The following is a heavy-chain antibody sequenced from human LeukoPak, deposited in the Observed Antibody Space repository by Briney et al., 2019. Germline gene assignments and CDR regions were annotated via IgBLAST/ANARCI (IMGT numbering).Heavy chain of an antibody. V-gene: IGHV4-59*12. CDR2: IYYSGST. CDR1: GGSISSYY. Sequence: SETLSLTCTVSGGSISSYYWSWIRQPPGKGLEWIGYIYYSGSTYYNPSLKSRVTISVDTSKNQFSLKLSSVTAADTAVYYCARGVVVVAATYYDYWGQGTLVTVSS. D-gene: IGHD2-15*01. J-gene: IGHJ4*02. CDR3: ARGVVVVAATYYDY.